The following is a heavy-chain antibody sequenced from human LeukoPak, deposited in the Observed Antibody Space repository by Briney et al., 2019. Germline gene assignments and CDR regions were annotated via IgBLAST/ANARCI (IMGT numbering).Heavy chain of an antibody. Sequence: GGSLRLSCAASGFTVSSNYMSWVRQAPGKGLEWVSVIYSGGSTYYADSVKGRFTISRDNSKNTLYLQMNSLRAEDTAVYYCARFDSGWYDAFDIWGQGTTVTVSS. J-gene: IGHJ3*02. V-gene: IGHV3-53*01. CDR1: GFTVSSNY. CDR2: IYSGGST. D-gene: IGHD6-19*01. CDR3: ARFDSGWYDAFDI.